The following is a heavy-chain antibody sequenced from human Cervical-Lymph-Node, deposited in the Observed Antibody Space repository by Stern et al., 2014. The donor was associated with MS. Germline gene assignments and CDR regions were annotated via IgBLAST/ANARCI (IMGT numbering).Heavy chain of an antibody. D-gene: IGHD2-8*01. CDR1: GGSITSYY. V-gene: IGHV4-59*01. J-gene: IGHJ4*02. CDR3: ARGRMYHFDS. CDR2: IHYSGST. Sequence: QLQLQESGPGLVKPSESLSLTCTVSGGSITSYYCSWIRKSPGKGLEWIGYIHYSGSTAYNPSLKSRVTISVDSPKNQFSLRLSSATAADTAVYYCARGRMYHFDSWGQGTLVTVSS.